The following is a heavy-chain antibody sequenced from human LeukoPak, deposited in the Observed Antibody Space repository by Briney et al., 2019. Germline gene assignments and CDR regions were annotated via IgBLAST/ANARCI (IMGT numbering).Heavy chain of an antibody. J-gene: IGHJ3*02. CDR2: TGRTI. V-gene: IGHV3-23*01. CDR3: AKWALIDASAFDI. D-gene: IGHD2-15*01. Sequence: PGGSLRLSCAVSGSTFRAYTMAWVRQAPGKGLEWVSITGRTILYADSVRGRFIISRDNSKNTLYLQLNSLRVDDTAVYYCAKWALIDASAFDIWGQGTMVTVSS. CDR1: GSTFRAYT.